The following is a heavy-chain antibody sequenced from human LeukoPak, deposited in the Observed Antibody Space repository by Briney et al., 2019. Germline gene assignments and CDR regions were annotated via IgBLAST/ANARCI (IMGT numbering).Heavy chain of an antibody. CDR2: INEPGVYT. CDR1: GFTFRSYA. Sequence: GGSLRLSCTASGFTFRSYAMSWVRQAPGKGLDWVSGINEPGVYTYYADSVKGRFTISRDNSENTLYLQMNSLRVEDTAVYYCARSISRVVTPAYFDYWGQGTLVSVSS. D-gene: IGHD4-23*01. V-gene: IGHV3-23*01. J-gene: IGHJ4*02. CDR3: ARSISRVVTPAYFDY.